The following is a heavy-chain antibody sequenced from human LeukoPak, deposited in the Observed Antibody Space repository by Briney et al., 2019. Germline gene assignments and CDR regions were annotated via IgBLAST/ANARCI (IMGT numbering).Heavy chain of an antibody. CDR3: ATVIRGFDP. J-gene: IGHJ5*02. CDR2: IIPIFVTA. D-gene: IGHD2-21*01. V-gene: IGHV1-69*01. Sequence: SVKVSCKASGGTFSSYAISWVRQAPGQGLEWMGGIIPIFVTANYAQKFQGTVTITAAEATRTDDMELSSLRSEETAVYYCATVIRGFDPWGQGTLVTVSS. CDR1: GGTFSSYA.